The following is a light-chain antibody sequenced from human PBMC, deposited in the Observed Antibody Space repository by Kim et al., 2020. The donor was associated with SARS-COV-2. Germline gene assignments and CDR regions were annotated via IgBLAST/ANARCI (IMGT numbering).Light chain of an antibody. CDR2: CQN. V-gene: IGLV3-19*01. Sequence: VELGQTVMMTGQGDSLAGFDAVWYQQKPGQAPKLVLYCQNIRPSGIADRFSGSNSGTSGSLSITGAQADDEADYYCKSRDTNGDVLFGGGTQLTVL. J-gene: IGLJ2*01. CDR1: SLAGFD. CDR3: KSRDTNGDVL.